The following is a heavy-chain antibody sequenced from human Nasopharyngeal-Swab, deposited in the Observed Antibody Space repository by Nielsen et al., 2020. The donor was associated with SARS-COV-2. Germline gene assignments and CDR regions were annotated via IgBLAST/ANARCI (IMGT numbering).Heavy chain of an antibody. CDR2: VSANSGNT. CDR1: GYTFTTYG. CDR3: ARDVSYKFDT. D-gene: IGHD1-14*01. V-gene: IGHV1-18*01. J-gene: IGHJ5*02. Sequence: SVKVSCRASGYTFTTYGISWVRQAPGQGLEWMGWVSANSGNTYYAQKFQGRVTMTRDTSMRTAHMDLRSLGSDDTAVYYCARDVSYKFDTWGQGTLVTVSS.